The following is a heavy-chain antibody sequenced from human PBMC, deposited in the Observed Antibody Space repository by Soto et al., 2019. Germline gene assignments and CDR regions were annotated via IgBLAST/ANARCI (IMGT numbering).Heavy chain of an antibody. Sequence: PSETLSVTCTVSGGSISSYDWSWIRQPPGKGLEWIGYIYYSGSTNYNPSLKSRVTISVDTSKNQFSLKLSSVTAADTAVYYCATGYSSSWSNPGAFDIWGQGTMVTVSS. D-gene: IGHD6-13*01. J-gene: IGHJ3*02. CDR3: ATGYSSSWSNPGAFDI. V-gene: IGHV4-59*08. CDR1: GGSISSYD. CDR2: IYYSGST.